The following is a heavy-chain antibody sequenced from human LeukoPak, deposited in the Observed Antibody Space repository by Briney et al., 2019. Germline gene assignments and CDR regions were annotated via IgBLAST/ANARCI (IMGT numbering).Heavy chain of an antibody. J-gene: IGHJ3*02. CDR3: AREGQRNIYCSSGSCGALDI. V-gene: IGHV1-24*01. CDR1: GYTLTELS. D-gene: IGHD2-15*01. CDR2: FDPEDGET. Sequence: GASVTVSCKVSGYTLTELSMHWVRQAPGRGREWVGGFDPEDGETIVAQKFQGRVTMTEDTPTDTAYMELSSLTSEETAVYFCAREGQRNIYCSSGSCGALDIWGQGTMTVSS.